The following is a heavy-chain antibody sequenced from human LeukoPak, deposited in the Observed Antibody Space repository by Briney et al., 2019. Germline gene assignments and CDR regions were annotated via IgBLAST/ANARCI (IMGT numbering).Heavy chain of an antibody. J-gene: IGHJ3*02. V-gene: IGHV4-4*02. CDR3: AKYCSGGSCPLDAFDI. CDR1: GGSISNITNSNW. CDR2: IYHSGST. D-gene: IGHD2-15*01. Sequence: SGTLSLTCTVSGGSISNITNSNWWSWVRQPPGKGLEWIGEIYHSGSTNYNPSLKSRVTISVDTSKNQFSLKLSSVTAADTAVYYCAKYCSGGSCPLDAFDIWGQGTMVTVSS.